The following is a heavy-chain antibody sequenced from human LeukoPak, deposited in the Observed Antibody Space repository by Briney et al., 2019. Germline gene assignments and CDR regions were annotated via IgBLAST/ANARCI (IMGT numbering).Heavy chain of an antibody. CDR2: ISSSSYI. D-gene: IGHD5-24*01. V-gene: IGHV3-21*01. J-gene: IGHJ4*02. CDR1: GFTFSSYS. CDR3: AKRDGYNSGPFDY. Sequence: GGSLRLSCAASGFTFSSYSMNWVRQAPGKGLEWVSSISSSSYIYYADSVKGRLSISRDNSKNTLYLQMNSLRTEDTAVYYCAKRDGYNSGPFDYWGQGTLVTVSS.